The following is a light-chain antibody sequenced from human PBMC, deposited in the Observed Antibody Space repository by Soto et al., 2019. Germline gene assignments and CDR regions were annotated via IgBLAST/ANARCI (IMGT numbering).Light chain of an antibody. CDR1: ESISFY. CDR3: QQNYST. Sequence: DILLTQSPSSLSASVGDRVTITCRASESISFYLNWYQQKPGKPPKLLIYAASNLFSGAPSRFSASGHGTDFTLTISSLQREDFATYYCQQNYSTFGQGTKVEMK. J-gene: IGKJ1*01. CDR2: AAS. V-gene: IGKV1-39*01.